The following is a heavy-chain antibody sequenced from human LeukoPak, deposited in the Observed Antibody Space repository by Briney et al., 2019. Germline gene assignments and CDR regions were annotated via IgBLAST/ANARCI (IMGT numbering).Heavy chain of an antibody. CDR2: IYYSGST. J-gene: IGHJ5*02. CDR3: ARVSSLRSFDP. V-gene: IGHV4-59*01. Sequence: SETLSFTCTVSGGSISSYYWSWIRQPPGKGLEWIGYIYYSGSTNYNPSLKSRVTISVDTSKNQFSLKLSSVTAADTAVYYCARVSSLRSFDPWGQGTLVTVSS. CDR1: GGSISSYY. D-gene: IGHD4-17*01.